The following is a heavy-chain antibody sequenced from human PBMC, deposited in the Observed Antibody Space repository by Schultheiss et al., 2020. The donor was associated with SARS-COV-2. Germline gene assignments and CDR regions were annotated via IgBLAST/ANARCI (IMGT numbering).Heavy chain of an antibody. CDR3: ASVDYYYYGMDV. CDR2: INHSGST. J-gene: IGHJ6*02. V-gene: IGHV4-39*01. Sequence: SETLSLTCTVSGGSVSSGSYYWSWIRQPPGKGLEWIGEINHSGSTYYNPSLKSRVTISVDTSKNQFSLKLSSVTAADTAVYYCASVDYYYYGMDVWGQGTTVTVSS. CDR1: GGSVSSGSYY.